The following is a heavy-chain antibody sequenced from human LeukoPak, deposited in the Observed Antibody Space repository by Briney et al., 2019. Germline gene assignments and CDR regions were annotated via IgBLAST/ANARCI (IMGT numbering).Heavy chain of an antibody. CDR1: GGSISSGGYY. J-gene: IGHJ4*02. V-gene: IGHV4-31*01. CDR2: IYYSGST. CDR3: AREAYYYDSSGYYLTYFDY. D-gene: IGHD3-22*01. Sequence: SQTLSLTCTVSGGSISSGGYYWSWIRQHPGKGLEWIGYIYYSGSTYYNPSLKSLVTISVDTSKNQFSLKLSSVTAADTAVYYCAREAYYYDSSGYYLTYFDYWGQGTLVTVSS.